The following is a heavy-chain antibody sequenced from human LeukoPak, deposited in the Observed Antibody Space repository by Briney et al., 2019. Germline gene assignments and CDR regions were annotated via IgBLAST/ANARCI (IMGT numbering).Heavy chain of an antibody. CDR3: ARGFVLGAAKNYFDY. V-gene: IGHV3-30-3*01. Sequence: GRSLRLSCAASGFTFTNYALHWVRQAPGKGLEWVAAISYDGTNKYYADSVKGRFTISRDNSKNTLSLQMNSLRAEDTALYYCARGFVLGAAKNYFDYWGQGALVTVSS. J-gene: IGHJ4*02. CDR1: GFTFTNYA. D-gene: IGHD2-21*02. CDR2: ISYDGTNK.